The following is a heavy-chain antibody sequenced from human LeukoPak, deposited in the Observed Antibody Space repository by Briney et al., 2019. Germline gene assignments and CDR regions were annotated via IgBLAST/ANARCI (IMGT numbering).Heavy chain of an antibody. CDR1: GFTFSSYA. CDR3: AKDLSRYSGSYLGEFDY. CDR2: ISGSGGST. V-gene: IGHV3-23*01. J-gene: IGHJ4*02. Sequence: PGGSLRLSCAASGFTFSSYAMSWVHQAPGKGLEWVSAISGSGGSTYYADSVKGRFTISRDNSKNTLYLQMNSLRAEDTAVYYCAKDLSRYSGSYLGEFDYWGQGTPVTVSS. D-gene: IGHD1-26*01.